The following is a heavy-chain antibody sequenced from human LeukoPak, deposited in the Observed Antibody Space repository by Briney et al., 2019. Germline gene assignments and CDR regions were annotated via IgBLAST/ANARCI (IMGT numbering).Heavy chain of an antibody. CDR2: IYHSGST. CDR1: GFTFSSYA. D-gene: IGHD2-15*01. V-gene: IGHV4-4*02. Sequence: SLRLSCAASGFTFSSYAMHWVRQPPGKGLEWIGEIYHSGSTNYNPSLKSRVTISVDKSKNQFSLKLSSVTAADTAVYYCARQTPPLYCSGGSCYSGVLDYWGQGTLVTVSS. J-gene: IGHJ4*02. CDR3: ARQTPPLYCSGGSCYSGVLDY.